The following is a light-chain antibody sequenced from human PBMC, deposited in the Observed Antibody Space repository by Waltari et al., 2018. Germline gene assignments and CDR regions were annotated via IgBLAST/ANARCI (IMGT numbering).Light chain of an antibody. Sequence: QSVLTQPPSASGTPGQRVTISCSGSSSTLGSNYVYWSQQLPGTAPKLLIYRNNQRPSGVPDRFSGSKSGTSASLAISGLRSEDEADYYCAAWDDSLSALYVFGTGTKVTVL. CDR3: AAWDDSLSALYV. V-gene: IGLV1-47*01. CDR2: RNN. CDR1: SSTLGSNY. J-gene: IGLJ1*01.